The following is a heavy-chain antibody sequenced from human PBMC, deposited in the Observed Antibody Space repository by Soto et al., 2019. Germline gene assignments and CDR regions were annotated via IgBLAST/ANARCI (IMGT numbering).Heavy chain of an antibody. J-gene: IGHJ4*02. D-gene: IGHD3-10*01. Sequence: QVHLVQSGVEVKKPGSSVRVSCKASGDTFSSYTINWVRQAPGLGLEWMGRVIPMLSMSNYALKFQGRVTMTADKSTNTAYMELSSLRSEDTATYYCARSYVSASRAFDYWGQGALVTVSS. V-gene: IGHV1-69*02. CDR3: ARSYVSASRAFDY. CDR1: GDTFSSYT. CDR2: VIPMLSMS.